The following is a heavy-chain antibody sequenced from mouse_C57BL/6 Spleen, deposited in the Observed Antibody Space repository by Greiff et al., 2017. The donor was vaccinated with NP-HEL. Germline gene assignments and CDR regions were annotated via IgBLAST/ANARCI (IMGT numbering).Heavy chain of an antibody. D-gene: IGHD1-1*01. Sequence: VQLQQPGAELVRPGSSVKLSCKASGYTFTSYWMDWVKQRPGQGLEWIGNIYPSDSETHYNQKFKDKATLTVDKSSSTAYMQLSSLTSEDSAVYYCAREDYYGSSPWYFDVWGTGTTVTVSS. CDR2: IYPSDSET. J-gene: IGHJ1*03. CDR3: AREDYYGSSPWYFDV. CDR1: GYTFTSYW. V-gene: IGHV1-61*01.